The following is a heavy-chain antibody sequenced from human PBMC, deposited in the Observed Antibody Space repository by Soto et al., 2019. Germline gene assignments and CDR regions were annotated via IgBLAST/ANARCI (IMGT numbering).Heavy chain of an antibody. CDR2: ISSGGTTT. CDR1: GFIFSSEE. J-gene: IGHJ5*02. Sequence: GGSLRLSCAASGFIFSSEEMNWVRQAPGKGLEWVSYISSGGTTTYYADSVKGRFTISRDNSKNTLYLQMNSLRAEDTAVYYCAKGWFDPWGQGTLVTVSS. V-gene: IGHV3-48*03. CDR3: AKGWFDP.